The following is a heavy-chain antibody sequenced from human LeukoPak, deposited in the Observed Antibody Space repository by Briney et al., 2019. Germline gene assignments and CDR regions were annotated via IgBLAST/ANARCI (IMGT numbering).Heavy chain of an antibody. CDR3: APGYCTSTSCSHYFEH. CDR1: GFTFNSYS. J-gene: IGHJ4*02. V-gene: IGHV3-48*01. CDR2: ISSSSNTN. D-gene: IGHD2-2*01. Sequence: PGGSLRLSCAASGFTFNSYSMNWVRQAPGKGLEWVSYISSSSNTNYYADSVKGRFTISRDNAKNSLYLQLNSLRAEDTAVYYCAPGYCTSTSCSHYFEHWGQGTLVTVSS.